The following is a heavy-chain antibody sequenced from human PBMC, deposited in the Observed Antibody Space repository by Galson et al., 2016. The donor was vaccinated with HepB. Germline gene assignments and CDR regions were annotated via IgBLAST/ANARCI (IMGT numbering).Heavy chain of an antibody. CDR1: GFSLSTSGIC. CDR3: ARIDDNDSSGSLGGGAFDI. CDR2: IDWDDDK. Sequence: PALVKPTQTLTLTCAFSGFSLSTSGICVSWTRQPPGKALEWLALIDWDDDKYYSTSLKTRLTISKDTSKNQVVLTMTNMDPVDTATYYCARIDDNDSSGSLGGGAFDIWGPGIMVTVSS. D-gene: IGHD3-22*01. V-gene: IGHV2-70*01. J-gene: IGHJ3*02.